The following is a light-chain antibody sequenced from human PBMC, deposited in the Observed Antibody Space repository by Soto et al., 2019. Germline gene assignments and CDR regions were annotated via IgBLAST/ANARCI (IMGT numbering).Light chain of an antibody. CDR1: QGISSS. Sequence: DIQLTQSPSFLSASIGDRVTITCRASQGISSSLVWYQEKPGKAPKLLIYAASTMQSGVPSRFSGSESATEFTLAISSLQPEDFATYYYQQLNSCPLTFGGGTKVEIK. J-gene: IGKJ4*01. CDR3: QQLNSCPLT. CDR2: AAS. V-gene: IGKV1-9*01.